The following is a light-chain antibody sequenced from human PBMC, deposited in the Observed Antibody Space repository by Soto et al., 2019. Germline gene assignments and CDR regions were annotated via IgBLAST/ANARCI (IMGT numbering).Light chain of an antibody. Sequence: EIMLTQPPATLSLSPGERATLSCRASQSVSRYLAWYQQKPGQAPRLLIYDASNRATGIPARFSGSGSGTDFTLTISSLEPEDFAVYYCQQRSDWPSTFGGGTKVQIK. CDR2: DAS. CDR3: QQRSDWPST. J-gene: IGKJ4*01. V-gene: IGKV3-11*01. CDR1: QSVSRY.